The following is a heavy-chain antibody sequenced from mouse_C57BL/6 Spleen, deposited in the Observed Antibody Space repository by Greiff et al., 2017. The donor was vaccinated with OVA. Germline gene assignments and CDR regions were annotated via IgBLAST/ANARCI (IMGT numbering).Heavy chain of an antibody. CDR3: ARDRGYDYDGAWFAY. V-gene: IGHV3-6*01. CDR1: GYSITSGYY. D-gene: IGHD2-4*01. CDR2: ISYDGSN. J-gene: IGHJ3*01. Sequence: DVKLVESGPGLVKPSQSLSLTCSVTGYSITSGYYWNWIRQFPGNKLEWMGYISYDGSNNYNPSLKNRISITRDTSKNQFFLKLNSVTTEDTATYYCARDRGYDYDGAWFAYWGQGTLVTVSA.